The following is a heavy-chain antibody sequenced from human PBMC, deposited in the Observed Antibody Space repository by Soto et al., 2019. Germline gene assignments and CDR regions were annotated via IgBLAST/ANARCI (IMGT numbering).Heavy chain of an antibody. Sequence: QVQLVQSGAEVREPGASVKVSCKTSGYTFSRYGITWVRQAPGQGLEWMGWINGNTGHTIYAMNLEXRXTXSXXTSTSTAYMELRSLKSDDTAVYYCVRERKWEPLPYWGQGTLVTVSS. CDR2: INGNTGHT. V-gene: IGHV1-18*01. CDR1: GYTFSRYG. J-gene: IGHJ4*02. CDR3: VRERKWEPLPY. D-gene: IGHD1-26*01.